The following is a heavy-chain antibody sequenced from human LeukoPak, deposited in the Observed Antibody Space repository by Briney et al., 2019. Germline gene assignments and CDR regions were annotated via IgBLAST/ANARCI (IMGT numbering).Heavy chain of an antibody. CDR3: ARGSMATRSPYYYYYGMDV. Sequence: SETLSLTCAVYGGSFSGYYWSWIRQPPGKGLEWNGEINHSGSTNYNPSLKSRVTISVDTSKNQFSLKLSSVTAADTAVYYCARGSMATRSPYYYYYGMDVWGQGTTVTVSS. CDR1: GGSFSGYY. J-gene: IGHJ6*02. CDR2: INHSGST. D-gene: IGHD2/OR15-2a*01. V-gene: IGHV4-34*01.